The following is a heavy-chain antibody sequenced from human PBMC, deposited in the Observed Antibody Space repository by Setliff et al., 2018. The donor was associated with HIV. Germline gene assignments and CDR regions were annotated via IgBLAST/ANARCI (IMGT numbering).Heavy chain of an antibody. D-gene: IGHD2-21*02. CDR3: ARGVPLLPPHY. J-gene: IGHJ4*02. V-gene: IGHV4-39*07. CDR2: IFYSETVYYGGRT. CDR1: GDSISSNNYY. Sequence: PSETLSLTCTVSGDSISSNNYYWGWIRQPPGKGPEWIGSIFYSETVYYGGRTYYSPSLKSRVTISVDTSKIQFSLSLTSVTAADTAVYYCARGVPLLPPHYWGQGTLVTVSS.